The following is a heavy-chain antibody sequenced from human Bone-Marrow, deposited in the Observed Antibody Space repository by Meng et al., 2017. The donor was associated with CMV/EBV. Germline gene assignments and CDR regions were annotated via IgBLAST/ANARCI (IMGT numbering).Heavy chain of an antibody. V-gene: IGHV4-59*01. Sequence: GSLRLSCTVSGGSISSYYWSWIRQPPGKGLEWIGYIYYSGSTNYNPSLKNRVTISVDTSKNQFSLKLSSVTAADTAVYYCARAQNRGVIDPQKYYFDYWGQGTLVTVSS. CDR1: GGSISSYY. D-gene: IGHD2/OR15-2a*01. CDR3: ARAQNRGVIDPQKYYFDY. CDR2: IYYSGST. J-gene: IGHJ4*02.